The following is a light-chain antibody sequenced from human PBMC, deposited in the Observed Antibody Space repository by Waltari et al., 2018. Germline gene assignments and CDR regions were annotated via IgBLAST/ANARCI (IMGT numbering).Light chain of an antibody. V-gene: IGLV1-51*02. CDR2: EGA. CDR1: SSNIGNNY. Sequence: QSVLTQPPSVSAAPGQRVTISCSGGSSNIGNNYVSWYRQFPGTAPKLLIYEGAGQPSGIPGRSPGSKAGTSATLDITGLQAGDEADYYCGTWDSSLSGAVFGGGTHLTVL. J-gene: IGLJ7*01. CDR3: GTWDSSLSGAV.